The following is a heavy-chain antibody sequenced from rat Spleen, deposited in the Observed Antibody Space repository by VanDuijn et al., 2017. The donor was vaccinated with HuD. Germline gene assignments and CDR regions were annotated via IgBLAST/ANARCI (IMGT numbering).Heavy chain of an antibody. V-gene: IGHV5-31*01. CDR3: TTANSGGYSELYYFDY. CDR1: GFTFNNYW. CDR2: ITNTGGSI. Sequence: EVQLVESGGGLVQPGRSLKLSCAASGFTFNNYWMTWIRQAPGKGLEWVASITNTGGSIYYPDSVKGRFTISRDTAQNTLYLQMNSLRSEDTATYYCTTANSGGYSELYYFDYWGQGVMVTVSS. D-gene: IGHD1-11*01. J-gene: IGHJ2*01.